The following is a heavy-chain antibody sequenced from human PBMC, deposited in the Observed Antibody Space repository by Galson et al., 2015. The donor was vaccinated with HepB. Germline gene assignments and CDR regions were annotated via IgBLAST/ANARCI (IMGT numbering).Heavy chain of an antibody. Sequence: QSGAEVKKPGEPLKISGRGSEYSFTSYWIGWVRKMPGKGLGWMGIIYPGDSDTRYSPSFQAQVTISAAKSISTANLQWSSLKASHTAMYYCASVGGRYYDILTPKGAFDIWGQGTMVTVSS. CDR1: EYSFTSYW. CDR2: IYPGDSDT. V-gene: IGHV5-51*03. D-gene: IGHD3-9*01. J-gene: IGHJ3*02. CDR3: ASVGGRYYDILTPKGAFDI.